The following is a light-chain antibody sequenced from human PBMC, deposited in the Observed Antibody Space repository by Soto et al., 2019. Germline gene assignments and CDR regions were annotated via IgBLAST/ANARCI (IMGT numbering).Light chain of an antibody. CDR3: QQVKTYPRT. CDR2: KAS. CDR1: QSISSW. J-gene: IGKJ4*01. V-gene: IGKV1-5*03. Sequence: DIQMTQSPSTLSASVGDRVTITCRANQSISSWLAWYQQKPGKAPKLLIYKASSLESGVPSRFSGRKSGTQFTLTIDSLQPEDFATYYCQQVKTYPRTFGGGTKVDIK.